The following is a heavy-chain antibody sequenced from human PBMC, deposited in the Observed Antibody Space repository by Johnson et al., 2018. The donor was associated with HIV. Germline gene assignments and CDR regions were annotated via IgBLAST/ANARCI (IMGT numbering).Heavy chain of an antibody. D-gene: IGHD6-19*01. CDR3: AKPQTGIAVAAHFAFDI. J-gene: IGHJ3*02. CDR1: ELTLRGCG. V-gene: IGHV3-30*18. Sequence: QVQLVESGGGVVQPGRSLRLSCAASELTLRGCGMHWVRQAPGKGLEWVAVIWYDGSNKYYADSVKGRFTISRDNSKNTLYLQMNSLRVEDTAVYYCAKPQTGIAVAAHFAFDIWGQGTMVTVSS. CDR2: IWYDGSNK.